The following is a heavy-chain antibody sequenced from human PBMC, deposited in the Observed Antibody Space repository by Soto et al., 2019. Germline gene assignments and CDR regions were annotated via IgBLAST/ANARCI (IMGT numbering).Heavy chain of an antibody. CDR3: ARGGGGLVATIPGAFDI. J-gene: IGHJ3*02. V-gene: IGHV1-2*04. Sequence: QVQLVQSGAEVKKPGASVKVSCKASGYTFTDYYMHWVRQAPGQGLEWMGWINPNSGGTNYAQKFQGWVTMTRDTSISTAYMELSRLRSDDTAVYYCARGGGGLVATIPGAFDIWGQGTMVTVSS. CDR1: GYTFTDYY. D-gene: IGHD5-12*01. CDR2: INPNSGGT.